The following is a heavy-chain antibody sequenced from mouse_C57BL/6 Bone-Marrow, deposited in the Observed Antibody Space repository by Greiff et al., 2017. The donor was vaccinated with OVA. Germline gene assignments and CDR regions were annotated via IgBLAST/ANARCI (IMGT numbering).Heavy chain of an antibody. D-gene: IGHD2-2*01. J-gene: IGHJ2*01. CDR3: AKEVYGYSYYFDY. Sequence: EVHLVESGGDLVKPGGSLKLSCAASGFTFSSYGMSWVRQTPDKRLEWVATISSGGSYTYYPDSVKGRFTISRDNAKNTLYLQMSSLKSEDTAMYYCAKEVYGYSYYFDYWGQGTTLTVSS. CDR2: ISSGGSYT. CDR1: GFTFSSYG. V-gene: IGHV5-6*01.